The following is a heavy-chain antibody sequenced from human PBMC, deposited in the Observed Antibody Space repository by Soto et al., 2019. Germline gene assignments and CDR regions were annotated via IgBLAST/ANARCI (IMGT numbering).Heavy chain of an antibody. D-gene: IGHD1-26*01. CDR3: ARVSQTLVGAIMDDAFDI. Sequence: GGSLRLSCAASGFTFSSYAMRWVRQAPGKGLEWVAVISYDGSNKYYADSVKGRFTISRDNSKNTLYLQMNSLRAEDTAVYYCARVSQTLVGAIMDDAFDIWGQGT. V-gene: IGHV3-30-3*01. J-gene: IGHJ3*02. CDR1: GFTFSSYA. CDR2: ISYDGSNK.